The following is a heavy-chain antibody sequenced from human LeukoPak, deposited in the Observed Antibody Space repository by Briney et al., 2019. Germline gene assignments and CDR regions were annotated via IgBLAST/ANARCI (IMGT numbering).Heavy chain of an antibody. V-gene: IGHV1-46*01. CDR3: ARVIGAHSSGYYPDTIDY. D-gene: IGHD3-22*01. Sequence: GASVKVSCKASGYTFTSYYMHWVRQAPGQGLEWMGIINPSGGSTSYAQKFQGRVTMTTDTSTSTAYMELRSLRSDDTAVYYCARVIGAHSSGYYPDTIDYWGQGTLVTVSS. J-gene: IGHJ4*02. CDR2: INPSGGST. CDR1: GYTFTSYY.